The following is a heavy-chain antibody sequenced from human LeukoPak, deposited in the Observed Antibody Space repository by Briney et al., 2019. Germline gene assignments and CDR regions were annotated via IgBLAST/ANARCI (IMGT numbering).Heavy chain of an antibody. CDR1: GFTFSSSA. CDR2: ISGSDGST. V-gene: IGHV3-23*01. J-gene: IGHJ4*02. D-gene: IGHD3-16*02. CDR3: ARDLGVIVHPSDY. Sequence: GGSLRLSCAASGFTFSSSAMTWVRQAPGKGLEWVSAISGSDGSTYYADSVKGRFTISRDNARNSLYLQMNSLRAEDTAVYYCARDLGVIVHPSDYWGQGTLVTVSS.